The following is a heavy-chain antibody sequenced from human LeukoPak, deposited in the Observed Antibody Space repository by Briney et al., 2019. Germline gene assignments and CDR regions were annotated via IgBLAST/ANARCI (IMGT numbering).Heavy chain of an antibody. Sequence: PSETLSLTCAVSGGSISSSNWWSWVRQPPGKGLEWIGEIYHSGSTNYNPSLKSRVTISVDKSKNQFSLKLSSVTAADTAVYYCARNSSSWSWDYYYGMDVWGQGTTVTVSS. D-gene: IGHD6-13*01. J-gene: IGHJ6*02. CDR3: ARNSSSWSWDYYYGMDV. V-gene: IGHV4-4*02. CDR1: GGSISSSNW. CDR2: IYHSGST.